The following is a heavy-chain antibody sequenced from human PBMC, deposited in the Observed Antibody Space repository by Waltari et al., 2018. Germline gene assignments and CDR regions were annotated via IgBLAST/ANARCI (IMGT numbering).Heavy chain of an antibody. CDR1: GFTFSSSP. J-gene: IGHJ3*02. Sequence: EGRLVESGGGLDRPGAYLRRSCAASGFTFSSSPPPPVRQAPGKGPEWISFITSDGTHTTYADSMRGRLTISRDNAKNSLFLQINSLRADDTAVYYCARDRRPTMILGSGAFDIWGQGTVVNVSS. D-gene: IGHD3-22*01. V-gene: IGHV3-21*01. CDR2: ITSDGTHT. CDR3: ARDRRPTMILGSGAFDI.